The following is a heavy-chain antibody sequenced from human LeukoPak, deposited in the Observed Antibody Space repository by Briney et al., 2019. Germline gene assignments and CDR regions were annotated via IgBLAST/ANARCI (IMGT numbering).Heavy chain of an antibody. CDR3: ARTRGMLGHCGGGSCDHL. V-gene: IGHV1-24*01. CDR2: FDPEDGET. CDR1: GYTLTELS. D-gene: IGHD2-15*01. J-gene: IGHJ4*02. Sequence: ASVKVSCKVSGYTLTELSMHWVRQAPGKGLEWMGGFDPEDGETIYAQKFQGRVTMTEDTSTDTAYMELSSLRSEDTAVYYCARTRGMLGHCGGGSCDHLWGQGTPVTVSS.